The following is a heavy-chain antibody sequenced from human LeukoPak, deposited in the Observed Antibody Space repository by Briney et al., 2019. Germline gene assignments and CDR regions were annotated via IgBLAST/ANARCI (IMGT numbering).Heavy chain of an antibody. CDR3: ASEGPLIAARKGIDY. CDR2: ISSSSSYI. Sequence: GGSLRLSCAASGFTFSSYSMNWVRQAPGKGLEWASSISSSSSYIYYADSVKGRFTISRDNAKNSLYLQMNSLRAEDTAVYNCASEGPLIAARKGIDYWGQGTLVTVSS. J-gene: IGHJ4*02. V-gene: IGHV3-21*01. D-gene: IGHD6-6*01. CDR1: GFTFSSYS.